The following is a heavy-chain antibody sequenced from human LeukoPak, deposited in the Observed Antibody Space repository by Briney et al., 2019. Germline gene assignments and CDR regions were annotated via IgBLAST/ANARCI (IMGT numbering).Heavy chain of an antibody. CDR1: GYSISSGYY. Sequence: ASETLSLTCAVSGYSISSGYYWGWIRQPPGKGLERIGSIYHSGSTYYNPSLKSRVTISVDTSKNQFSLKLSSVTAADTAVYYCARDGYCSGGSCRGDIDYWGQGTLVTVSS. V-gene: IGHV4-38-2*02. J-gene: IGHJ4*02. CDR3: ARDGYCSGGSCRGDIDY. CDR2: IYHSGST. D-gene: IGHD2-15*01.